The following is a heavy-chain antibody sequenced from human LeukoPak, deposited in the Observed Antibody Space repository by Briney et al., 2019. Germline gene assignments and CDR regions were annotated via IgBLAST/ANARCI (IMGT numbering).Heavy chain of an antibody. J-gene: IGHJ5*02. CDR3: ARGPKYYNFWSGWRAWFDP. Sequence: SETLSLTCAVYGGSFSGYYWSWIRQPPGKGLEWIGEINHSGSTNYNPSLKSRVTISVDTSKNQFSLKLSSVTAADTAVYYCARGPKYYNFWSGWRAWFDPWGQGTLVTVSS. CDR1: GGSFSGYY. V-gene: IGHV4-34*01. CDR2: INHSGST. D-gene: IGHD3-3*01.